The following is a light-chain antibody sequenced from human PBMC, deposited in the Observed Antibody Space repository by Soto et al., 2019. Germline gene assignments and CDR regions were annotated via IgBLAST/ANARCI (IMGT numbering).Light chain of an antibody. V-gene: IGKV3-11*01. CDR2: DAS. J-gene: IGKJ5*01. Sequence: EIVLTQSPATLSLSPGERATLSCRASQSVGSYLAWYQQKPGQAPRLLIYDASNRATGIPARFSGSGSGTDFSLTISSLVPEDFAVYYCQQRGNWPPITFGQGTRLEIK. CDR3: QQRGNWPPIT. CDR1: QSVGSY.